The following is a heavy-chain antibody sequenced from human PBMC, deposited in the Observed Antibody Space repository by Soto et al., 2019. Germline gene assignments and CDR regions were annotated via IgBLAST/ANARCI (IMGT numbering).Heavy chain of an antibody. Sequence: PSETLSLTCTVSGGPISSGGSYWSWIRQHPGEGLEWIGYIYYSGSTYYNPSLESRVLISVDTSKNQFSLKLSSVTAADTAVYYCARALYGSGSYKGKYFQHWGQGTLVTVSS. D-gene: IGHD3-10*01. CDR2: IYYSGST. CDR1: GGPISSGGSY. CDR3: ARALYGSGSYKGKYFQH. J-gene: IGHJ1*01. V-gene: IGHV4-31*03.